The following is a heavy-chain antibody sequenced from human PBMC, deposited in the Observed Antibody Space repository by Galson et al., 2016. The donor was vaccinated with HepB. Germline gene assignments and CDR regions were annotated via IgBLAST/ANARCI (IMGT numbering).Heavy chain of an antibody. CDR1: GFSLSTIGVG. D-gene: IGHD3-3*01. CDR3: AHVLHGFWSDYNYYYGLDV. CDR2: IYWNDDK. Sequence: PALVKPTQTLTLTCTFSGFSLSTIGVGVGWIRQPPGKALEWLAVIYWNDDKRYSPSLKSRLTITKDTSKNQVVLKMTNMDPVDTATYYCAHVLHGFWSDYNYYYGLDVWGQGTTVTVSS. V-gene: IGHV2-5*01. J-gene: IGHJ6*02.